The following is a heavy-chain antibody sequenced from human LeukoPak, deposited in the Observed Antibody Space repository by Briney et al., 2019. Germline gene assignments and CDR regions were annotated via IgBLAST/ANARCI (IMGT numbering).Heavy chain of an antibody. CDR2: ISDSGDST. V-gene: IGHV3-23*01. Sequence: PGGSLRLSCAASGFTFSNYGMTWVRQAPGKGLEWVSAISDSGDSTYYADSVKGRFTISRHNSKNTLYLQLNSLRAEDTAVYYCANVNAMSTGYWGQGTLVTVSS. J-gene: IGHJ4*02. CDR1: GFTFSNYG. D-gene: IGHD2-2*01. CDR3: ANVNAMSTGY.